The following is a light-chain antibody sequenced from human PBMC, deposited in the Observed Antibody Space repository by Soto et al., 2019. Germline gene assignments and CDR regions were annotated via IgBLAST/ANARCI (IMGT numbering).Light chain of an antibody. Sequence: DIQMTQSPSSLSASFGDRVTIACRTSQDISDSLAWYQQKPGKVPRLLISAASNLQSGVPSRFSGSGSGTSFSLTISSLQPEDVATYYCQNYNSVPLTFGPGTKVHIK. CDR3: QNYNSVPLT. V-gene: IGKV1-27*01. CDR1: QDISDS. CDR2: AAS. J-gene: IGKJ3*01.